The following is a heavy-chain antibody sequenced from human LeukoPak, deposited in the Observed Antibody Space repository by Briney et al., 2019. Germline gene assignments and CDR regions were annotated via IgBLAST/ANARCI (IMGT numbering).Heavy chain of an antibody. CDR1: GFTFSSYW. CDR3: SRDRSYYGSGSYSYYFDY. CDR2: IKPDGSEK. Sequence: PGGSLRLSCAASGFTFSSYWMSWVRQAPGKGLEWVANIKPDGSEKYYADSVKGRFTISRDNSKNTLYLQMNSLRAEDTAVYYCSRDRSYYGSGSYSYYFDYWGQGTLVTVSS. D-gene: IGHD3-10*01. V-gene: IGHV3-7*01. J-gene: IGHJ4*02.